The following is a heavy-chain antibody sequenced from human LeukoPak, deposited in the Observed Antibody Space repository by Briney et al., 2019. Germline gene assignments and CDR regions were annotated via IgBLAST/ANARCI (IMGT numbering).Heavy chain of an antibody. D-gene: IGHD3-10*01. CDR2: ISGSGGST. Sequence: PGGSLRLSCAASGFTFSSYAMSWVRRDPGKGLEWVSAISGSGGSTYYADSVKGRFTISRDNSKNTLSLQMNSLRAEDTPVYCCAKAFRSGGHEDAFDIWGQGTMVTVSS. J-gene: IGHJ3*02. CDR3: AKAFRSGGHEDAFDI. V-gene: IGHV3-23*01. CDR1: GFTFSSYA.